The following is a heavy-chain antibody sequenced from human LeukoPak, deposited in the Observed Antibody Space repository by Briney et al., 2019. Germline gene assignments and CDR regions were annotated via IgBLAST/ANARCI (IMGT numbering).Heavy chain of an antibody. V-gene: IGHV1-69*13. D-gene: IGHD3-9*01. J-gene: IGHJ4*02. CDR2: IIPIFGTA. Sequence: SVKVSCKASGGTFSSYAISWVRQAPGQGLEWMGGIIPIFGTANYAQKFQGRVTITADESTSTAYMELSSLRSEDTAVYYCARVVGDYDILTGYYPGYYFDYWGQGTLVTVSS. CDR3: ARVVGDYDILTGYYPGYYFDY. CDR1: GGTFSSYA.